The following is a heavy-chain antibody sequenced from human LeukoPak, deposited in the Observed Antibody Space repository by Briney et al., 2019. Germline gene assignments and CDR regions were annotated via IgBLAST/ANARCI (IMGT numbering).Heavy chain of an antibody. CDR1: GGTFSSYA. J-gene: IGHJ6*02. CDR2: IIPILGIA. D-gene: IGHD2-2*01. V-gene: IGHV1-69*04. CDR3: ARGRDCSSTSCHFGMDV. Sequence: GASVKVSCKASGGTFSSYAISWVRQAPGQGPEWMGRIIPILGIANYAQKFQGRVTITADKSTSTAYMELSSLRSEDTAVYYCARGRDCSSTSCHFGMDVWGQGTTVTVSS.